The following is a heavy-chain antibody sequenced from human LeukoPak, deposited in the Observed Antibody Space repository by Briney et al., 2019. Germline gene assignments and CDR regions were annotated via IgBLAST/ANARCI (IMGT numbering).Heavy chain of an antibody. CDR2: IWYDGSNK. CDR3: ARDHQRYCSGGSCYSGY. D-gene: IGHD2-15*01. J-gene: IGHJ4*02. CDR1: GFTFSSYG. Sequence: PGGSLRLSCAASGFTFSSYGMHWVRQAPGKGLEWVAVIWYDGSNKYYADSVKGQFTISRDNSKNTLYLQMNSLRAEDTAVYYCARDHQRYCSGGSCYSGYWGQGTLVTVSS. V-gene: IGHV3-33*01.